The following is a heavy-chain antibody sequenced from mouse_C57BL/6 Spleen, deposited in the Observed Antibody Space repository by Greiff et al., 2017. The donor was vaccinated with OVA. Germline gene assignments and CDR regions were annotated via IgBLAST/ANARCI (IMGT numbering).Heavy chain of an antibody. CDR2: IDPSDSYT. D-gene: IGHD1-1*01. CDR1: GYTFTSYW. J-gene: IGHJ3*01. V-gene: IGHV1-50*01. Sequence: QVQLQQPGAELVKPGASVKLSCKASGYTFTSYWMQWVKQRPGQGLEWIGEIDPSDSYTNYNQKFKGKATLTVDTSSSTAYMQLSSLTFEDSAVYYCARTEAGYYGGGWFAYWGQGTLVTVSA. CDR3: ARTEAGYYGGGWFAY.